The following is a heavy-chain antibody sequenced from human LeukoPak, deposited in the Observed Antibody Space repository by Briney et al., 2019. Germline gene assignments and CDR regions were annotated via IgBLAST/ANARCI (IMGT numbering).Heavy chain of an antibody. V-gene: IGHV3-30*02. CDR2: IRYDGSNK. J-gene: IGHJ4*02. D-gene: IGHD6-19*01. CDR1: GFTFSGYG. CDR3: ARGGWYYFDY. Sequence: PGGSLRLSCAASGFTFSGYGMHWVRQAPGKGLEWVAFIRYDGSNKYYADSVKGRFTISRDNSKNTLYLQMNSLRAEDTAVYYCARGGWYYFDYWGQGTLVTVSS.